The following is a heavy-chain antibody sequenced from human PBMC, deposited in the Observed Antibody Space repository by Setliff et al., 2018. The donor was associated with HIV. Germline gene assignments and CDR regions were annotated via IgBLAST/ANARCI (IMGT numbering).Heavy chain of an antibody. D-gene: IGHD3-10*01. CDR1: GGSFSGYF. CDR2: INQSGNS. V-gene: IGHV4-34*01. CDR3: VRRLMIRGKPFDF. Sequence: PSETLSLTCAVYGGSFSGYFWNWIRQFPGRGLEWITEINQSGNSNHNPSLKSRVTVSVDLSKNQFSLTLNSVTAADTAVYYCVRRLMIRGKPFDFWGQGTQVTVSA. J-gene: IGHJ4*02.